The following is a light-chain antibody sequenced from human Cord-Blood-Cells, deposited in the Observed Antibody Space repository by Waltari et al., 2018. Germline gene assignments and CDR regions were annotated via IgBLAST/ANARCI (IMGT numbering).Light chain of an antibody. Sequence: EIVLTQSPGTRSLSPGERATLPCRASQSVSSSYLAWYQQKPGQAPRLLIYGASSRATGIPDRFSGSGSGTDFTLTISRLEPEDFAVYYCQQYGSSPRFTFGPGTKVDIK. CDR2: GAS. J-gene: IGKJ3*01. CDR3: QQYGSSPRFT. CDR1: QSVSSSY. V-gene: IGKV3-20*01.